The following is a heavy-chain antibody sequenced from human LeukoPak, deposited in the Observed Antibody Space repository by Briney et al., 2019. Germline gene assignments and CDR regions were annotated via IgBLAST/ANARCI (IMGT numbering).Heavy chain of an antibody. V-gene: IGHV3-9*01. CDR1: GFTLDDYA. CDR2: ISWNSGSI. J-gene: IGHJ3*02. Sequence: PGRSLRLSCAASGFTLDDYAMHWVRQAPGKGLEWVSGISWNSGSIGYADSAKGRFTISRDNAKNSLYLQMNSLRAEDTALYYCAKSGSHGPYAFDIWGQGTMVTVSS. D-gene: IGHD3-10*01. CDR3: AKSGSHGPYAFDI.